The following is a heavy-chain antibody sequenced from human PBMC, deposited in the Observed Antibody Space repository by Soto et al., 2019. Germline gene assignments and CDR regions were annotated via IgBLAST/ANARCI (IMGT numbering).Heavy chain of an antibody. CDR1: AGSVRSGSY. CDR3: ARGLQLGY. J-gene: IGHJ4*02. CDR2: IYHRGST. Sequence: PSETLSRTCTVSAGSVRSGSYGSWIRQHPGKGLEWIGYIYHRGSTYYNPSLKSRVTISEDTSKNQFSLKLTSVTAADTAVYYCARGLQLGYWGQGTQVTVSS. V-gene: IGHV4-31*03.